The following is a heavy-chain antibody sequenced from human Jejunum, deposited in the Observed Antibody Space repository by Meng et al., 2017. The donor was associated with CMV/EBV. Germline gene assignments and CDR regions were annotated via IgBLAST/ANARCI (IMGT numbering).Heavy chain of an antibody. J-gene: IGHJ6*02. CDR1: TSSA. D-gene: IGHD3-3*01. CDR2: IVAGSGNT. Sequence: TSSAVQWVRQARGQRLEWIGWIVAGSGNTLYAQKFQERVTITRDMSTSTAYMELSSLRSEDTAVYYCASGTIFGVVTPYYYGLDVWGQGTTGTVSS. CDR3: ASGTIFGVVTPYYYGLDV. V-gene: IGHV1-58*01.